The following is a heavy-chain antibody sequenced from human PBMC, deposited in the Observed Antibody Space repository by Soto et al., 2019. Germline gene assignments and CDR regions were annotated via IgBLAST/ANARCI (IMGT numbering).Heavy chain of an antibody. Sequence: ASVKVSCKASGYTFISYGITWVRQAPGQGLEWMGWISAHSGNTDYAQKLQGRLTMATDTSTSTVYMELRSLRSDDTAVYYCARGSGYTPYYFDHWGQGTLVTVS. J-gene: IGHJ4*02. D-gene: IGHD3-3*01. V-gene: IGHV1-18*01. CDR1: GYTFISYG. CDR2: ISAHSGNT. CDR3: ARGSGYTPYYFDH.